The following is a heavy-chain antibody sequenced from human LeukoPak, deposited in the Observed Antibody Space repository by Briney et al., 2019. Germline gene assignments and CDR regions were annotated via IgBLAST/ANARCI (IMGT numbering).Heavy chain of an antibody. Sequence: SSETLSLTCTVSGGSISSGSYYWSWIRQPAGKGLEWIGRIYTSGSTNYNPSLKSRVTISVDTSKNQFSLKLSSVTAADTAVYYCAVGYDSSGYYRGDAFDIWGQGTMVTVSS. CDR2: IYTSGST. CDR1: GGSISSGSYY. J-gene: IGHJ3*02. V-gene: IGHV4-61*02. D-gene: IGHD3-22*01. CDR3: AVGYDSSGYYRGDAFDI.